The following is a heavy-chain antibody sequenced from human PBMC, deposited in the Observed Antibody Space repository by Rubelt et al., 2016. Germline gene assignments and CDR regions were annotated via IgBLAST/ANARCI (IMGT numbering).Heavy chain of an antibody. CDR1: GGSISSGAYY. Sequence: QVQLQESGPGLVKPSQTLSLTCTVSGGSISSGAYYWSWIRQHPGKGLEWIGYIYYSGSTYYNPALQRGLTTSVAPAYNQFSLRLSSVTAAETAVYYCARSNYGSGSYGMDVWGQGTTVTVSS. V-gene: IGHV4-31*03. J-gene: IGHJ6*02. D-gene: IGHD3-10*01. CDR2: IYYSGST. CDR3: ARSNYGSGSYGMDV.